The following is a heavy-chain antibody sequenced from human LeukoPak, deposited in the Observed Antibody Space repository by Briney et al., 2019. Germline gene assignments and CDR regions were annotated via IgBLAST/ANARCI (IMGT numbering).Heavy chain of an antibody. CDR1: GGTFSSYA. CDR3: ARSRGPWIQLWFMDY. CDR2: IIPIFGTA. D-gene: IGHD5-18*01. V-gene: IGHV1-69*13. Sequence: SVKVSCKASGGTFSSYAISWVRQAPGQGLEWMGGIIPIFGTANYAQKFQGRVTISADESTSTAYMELSSLRSEDTAVYYCARSRGPWIQLWFMDYWGQGTLVTVSS. J-gene: IGHJ4*02.